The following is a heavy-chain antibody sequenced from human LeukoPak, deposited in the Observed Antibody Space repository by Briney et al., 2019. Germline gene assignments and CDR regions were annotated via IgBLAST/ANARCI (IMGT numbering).Heavy chain of an antibody. CDR2: VYYRGST. CDR3: ARDMTRAVPIPGTYYYAYAMDV. CDR1: GGSISSYF. D-gene: IGHD6-13*01. V-gene: IGHV4-59*01. J-gene: IGHJ6*02. Sequence: SETLSLTCTVSGGSISSYFWNWIRQSPGKGLEWVGYVYYRGSTNYNPSLKSRVTISVDTSKNQFSLELSSVAAADTAVYYCARDMTRAVPIPGTYYYAYAMDVWGQGTTVTVSS.